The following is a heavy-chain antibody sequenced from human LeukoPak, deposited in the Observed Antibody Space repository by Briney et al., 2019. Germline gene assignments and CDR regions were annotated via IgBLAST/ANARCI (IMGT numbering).Heavy chain of an antibody. V-gene: IGHV3-11*01. CDR3: ARVSNWYDVSFFDY. CDR1: GFTFSDYY. J-gene: IGHJ4*02. Sequence: GGSLRLSCAASGFTFSDYYMSWIRQAPGKGLEWVSYISSSGSTIYYADSVKGRFTISRDNAKNSLYLQMNSLRAEDTAVYYCARVSNWYDVSFFDYWGQGTLVTVSS. D-gene: IGHD1-20*01. CDR2: ISSSGSTI.